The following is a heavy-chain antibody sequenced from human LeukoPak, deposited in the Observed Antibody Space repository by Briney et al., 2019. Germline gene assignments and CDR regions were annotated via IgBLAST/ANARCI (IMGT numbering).Heavy chain of an antibody. V-gene: IGHV1-2*02. Sequence: GASVKVSCKASGYTFTGYYMHWVRQAPGQGLEWMGWINPNSGGTNYAQKFQGRVTMTRDTSISTAYMELSRLRSEDTAVYYCARANDYYGSAWGQGTLVTVSS. CDR3: ARANDYYGSA. D-gene: IGHD3-10*01. CDR1: GYTFTGYY. CDR2: INPNSGGT. J-gene: IGHJ5*02.